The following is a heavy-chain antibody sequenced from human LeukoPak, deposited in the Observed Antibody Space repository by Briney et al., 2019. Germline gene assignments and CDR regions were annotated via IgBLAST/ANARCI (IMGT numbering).Heavy chain of an antibody. Sequence: SETLSLTCTVSGGSIGSTTYYWGLIRQPPGKGLEWIGSIYYSGSTYYNPSLKSRVTMSVDTSKNQFSLKLSSVTAADTAVYYCATATVVTRGRFDPWGQGTLVTVSS. D-gene: IGHD4-23*01. J-gene: IGHJ5*02. CDR2: IYYSGST. V-gene: IGHV4-39*01. CDR3: ATATVVTRGRFDP. CDR1: GGSIGSTTYY.